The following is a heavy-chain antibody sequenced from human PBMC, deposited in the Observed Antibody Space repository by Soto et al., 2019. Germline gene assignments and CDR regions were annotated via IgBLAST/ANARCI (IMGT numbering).Heavy chain of an antibody. V-gene: IGHV4-30-2*01. CDR2: IYQNGNT. D-gene: IGHD6-19*01. Sequence: TLSLTCMVSGASITSPSSSWTWFRPPPRKSLEWIGYIYQNGNTYYNPSVKGRLTMSVDRSKSQFSMKLASVTAADTAVDYCARGVGGSGLNWVDPWGQGTLVTVSS. J-gene: IGHJ5*02. CDR1: GASITSPSSS. CDR3: ARGVGGSGLNWVDP.